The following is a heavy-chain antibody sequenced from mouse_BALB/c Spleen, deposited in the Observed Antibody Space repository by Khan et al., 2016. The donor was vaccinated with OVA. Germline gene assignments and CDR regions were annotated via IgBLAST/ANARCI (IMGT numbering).Heavy chain of an antibody. CDR1: GYSITSDYA. J-gene: IGHJ2*01. V-gene: IGHV3-2*02. CDR3: ASIYGGDFDY. Sequence: EVQLVESGPGLVKPSQSLSLTCTVTGYSITSDYAWNWIRQFPGNKLEWMGYISYSGNIHYNPSLKSRISITRDTSKNQFFLQLNSVTTEDTATYYCASIYGGDFDYWGQGTTLTVSS. CDR2: ISYSGNI. D-gene: IGHD1-1*01.